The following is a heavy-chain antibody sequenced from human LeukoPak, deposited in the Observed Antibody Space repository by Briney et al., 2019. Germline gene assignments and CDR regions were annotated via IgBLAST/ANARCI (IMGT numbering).Heavy chain of an antibody. Sequence: ASVKVSCKASGYTFTSYGISWVRQAPGQGLEWMGWIGAYNGNTNYAQKLQGRVTMTTDTSTSTAYMELRSLRSDDTAVYYCARVRLEPNYSYFGMDVWGKGTTVTVSS. CDR1: GYTFTSYG. V-gene: IGHV1-18*04. CDR3: ARVRLEPNYSYFGMDV. J-gene: IGHJ6*04. CDR2: IGAYNGNT. D-gene: IGHD1-1*01.